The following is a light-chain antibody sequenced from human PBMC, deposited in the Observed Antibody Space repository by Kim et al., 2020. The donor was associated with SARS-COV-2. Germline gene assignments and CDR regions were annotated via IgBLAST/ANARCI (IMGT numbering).Light chain of an antibody. V-gene: IGLV2-14*04. CDR3: SSYTSSSPYV. CDR1: SGDVGGYNY. J-gene: IGLJ1*01. Sequence: GQSITISCTGTSGDVGGYNYVSWYQQHPGKAPKLMIYDVSKRPSGVSNRFSGSKSGNTASLTISGLQAEDEADYYCSSYTSSSPYVFGTGTKVTVL. CDR2: DVS.